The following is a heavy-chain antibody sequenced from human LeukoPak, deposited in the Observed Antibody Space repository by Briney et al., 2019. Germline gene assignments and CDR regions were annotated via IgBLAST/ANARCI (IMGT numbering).Heavy chain of an antibody. CDR1: GFTFSSYA. CDR3: AKDEPLDDDIFDY. Sequence: PGGSLRLSCAASGFTFSSYAMSWVRQAPGKGLEWDSAISGSGGSTYYADSVKSRFTISRDNSKNTLYLQMNSLRAEDTAVYYCAKDEPLDDDIFDYWGQGTLVTVSS. CDR2: ISGSGGST. J-gene: IGHJ4*02. D-gene: IGHD3-9*01. V-gene: IGHV3-23*01.